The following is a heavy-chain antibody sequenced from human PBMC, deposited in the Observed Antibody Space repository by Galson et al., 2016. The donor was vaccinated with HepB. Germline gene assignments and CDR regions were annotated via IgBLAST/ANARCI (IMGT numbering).Heavy chain of an antibody. CDR2: LRGSGSST. J-gene: IGHJ4*02. D-gene: IGHD6-19*01. CDR1: GLTFNSYA. CDR3: AKIDSSAWYPRGVY. V-gene: IGHV3-23*01. Sequence: SLRLSCAGSGLTFNSYAMHWVRQARGKGLEWVSGLRGSGSSTFYADSVKGRFTISRDKSKNTVFLQMNSLRVEDTAIYYCAKIDSSAWYPRGVYWGRGTLVTVSS.